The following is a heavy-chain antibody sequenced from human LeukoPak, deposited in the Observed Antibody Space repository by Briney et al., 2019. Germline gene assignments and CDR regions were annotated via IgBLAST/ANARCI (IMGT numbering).Heavy chain of an antibody. V-gene: IGHV1-24*01. CDR1: GYTLTELS. J-gene: IGHJ4*02. CDR2: FDPEDGET. Sequence: ASVKVSCKVSGYTLTELSMHWVRQAPGKGLEWMGGFDPEDGETIYAQKFQGRVTMTEDTSTDTAYMELSSLRSEDTAVYYCASPYGSGSYDPPSFDYWGQGTLVTVSS. CDR3: ASPYGSGSYDPPSFDY. D-gene: IGHD3-10*01.